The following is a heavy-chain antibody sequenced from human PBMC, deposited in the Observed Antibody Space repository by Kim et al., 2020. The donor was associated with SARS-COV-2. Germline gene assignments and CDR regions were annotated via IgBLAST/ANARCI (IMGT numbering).Heavy chain of an antibody. Sequence: SETLSLTCTVSGGSISSSSYYWGWIRQPPGKGLEWIGSIYYSGSTYYNPSLKSRVTISVDTSKNQFSLKLSSVTAADTAVYYCASRETGSEWEPLDYWGQGTLVTVSS. CDR3: ASRETGSEWEPLDY. CDR2: IYYSGST. D-gene: IGHD1-26*01. CDR1: GGSISSSSYY. J-gene: IGHJ4*02. V-gene: IGHV4-39*01.